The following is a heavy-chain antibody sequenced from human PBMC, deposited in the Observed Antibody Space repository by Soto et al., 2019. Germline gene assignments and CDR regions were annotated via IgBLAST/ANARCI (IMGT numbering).Heavy chain of an antibody. D-gene: IGHD6-19*01. CDR1: GGSISSYY. V-gene: IGHV4-59*01. J-gene: IGHJ6*02. CDR2: IYYSGST. CDR3: ARDRSPRYSSGWYYYYGMDV. Sequence: PSETLSLTCTVSGGSISSYYWSWIRQPPGKRLEWIGYIYYSGSTNYNPALKSRVTISVDTSKNQFSLKLSSVTAADTAVYYCARDRSPRYSSGWYYYYGMDVWGQGTTVTVSS.